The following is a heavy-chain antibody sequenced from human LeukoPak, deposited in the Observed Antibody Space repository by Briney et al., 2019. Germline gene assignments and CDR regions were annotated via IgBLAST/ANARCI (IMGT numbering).Heavy chain of an antibody. J-gene: IGHJ4*02. CDR3: ARVRELGKFYGDYLRYFDY. CDR2: IYYSGST. D-gene: IGHD4-17*01. Sequence: PSETLSLTCTVSGGSISSGGYYWSWIRQHPGKGLEWIGCIYYSGSTYYNPSLKSRVTISVDTSKNQFSLKLSSVTAADTAVYYCARVRELGKFYGDYLRYFDYWGQGTLVTVSS. CDR1: GGSISSGGYY. V-gene: IGHV4-31*02.